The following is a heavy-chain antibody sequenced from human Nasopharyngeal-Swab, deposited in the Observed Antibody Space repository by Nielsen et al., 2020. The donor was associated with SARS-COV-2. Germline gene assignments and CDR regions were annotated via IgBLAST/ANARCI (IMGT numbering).Heavy chain of an antibody. CDR2: INHSGST. Sequence: SETLSLTCAVYGGSFSGYYWSWIRQPPGKGLEWIGEINHSGSTNYNPSLKSRVTISVETSKNQFSLKLSSVTAADTAVYYCARVDTMVRGVIRSYYYYAMDVWGQGTTVTVSS. CDR3: ARVDTMVRGVIRSYYYYAMDV. CDR1: GGSFSGYY. D-gene: IGHD3-10*01. V-gene: IGHV4-34*01. J-gene: IGHJ6*02.